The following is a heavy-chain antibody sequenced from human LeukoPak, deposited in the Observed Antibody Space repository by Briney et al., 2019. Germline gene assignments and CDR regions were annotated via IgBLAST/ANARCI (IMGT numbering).Heavy chain of an antibody. Sequence: PSETLSLTCTVSGGSISSYYWSWIRQPPGKGLEWIGCIYYSGSTNYNPSLKSRVTISVDASQNLFSLKLISVTAADTAVYYCARTYYGDYYSYYMDVWGKGTTVTVSS. D-gene: IGHD4-17*01. CDR3: ARTYYGDYYSYYMDV. J-gene: IGHJ6*03. CDR1: GGSISSYY. V-gene: IGHV4-59*01. CDR2: IYYSGST.